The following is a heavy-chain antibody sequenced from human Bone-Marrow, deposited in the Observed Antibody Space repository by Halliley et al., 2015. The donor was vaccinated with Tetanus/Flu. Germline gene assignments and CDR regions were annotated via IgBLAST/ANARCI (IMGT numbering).Heavy chain of an antibody. J-gene: IGHJ6*02. CDR2: IYCSGST. Sequence: TLSLTCTVSGGSISSGGYYWTWIRQHPGKGLEWIGDIYCSGSTYYNPSLKSRVTTSVDTSKNQFSLKMSSVTAADTAVYYCARGLGDRGYCSSGSCYSYYGMDVWGQGTTVTVSS. CDR1: GGSISSGGYY. CDR3: ARGLGDRGYCSSGSCYSYYGMDV. V-gene: IGHV4-31*03. D-gene: IGHD2-15*01.